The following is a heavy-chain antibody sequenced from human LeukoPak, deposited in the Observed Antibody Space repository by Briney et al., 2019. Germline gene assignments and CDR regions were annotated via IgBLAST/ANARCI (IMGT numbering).Heavy chain of an antibody. CDR1: GYSLSSGYY. D-gene: IGHD6-13*01. CDR3: ARAKPSIAAAGTIGF. V-gene: IGHV4-38-2*02. CDR2: IYHSGST. Sequence: PSETLSLTCTVSGYSLSSGYYWGWIRQPPGKGLEWIGSIYHSGSTYYNPSLKSRVTISVDTSKNQFSLKLSSVTAADTAVYYCARAKPSIAAAGTIGFWGQGTLVTVSS. J-gene: IGHJ4*02.